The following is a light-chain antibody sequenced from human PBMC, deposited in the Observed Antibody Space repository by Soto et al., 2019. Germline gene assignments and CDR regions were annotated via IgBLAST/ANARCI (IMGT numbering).Light chain of an antibody. V-gene: IGKV1-5*03. Sequence: DIQMTQSPSTLSASVGDRVTITCRASQGISGWLAWYQQKPGKAPRLLIYKASSLESGVPSRFSGSGFGTELTLTISSPQPDDSGTYYCQQYETYFRTFGQGSKLEIK. CDR2: KAS. CDR1: QGISGW. CDR3: QQYETYFRT. J-gene: IGKJ2*01.